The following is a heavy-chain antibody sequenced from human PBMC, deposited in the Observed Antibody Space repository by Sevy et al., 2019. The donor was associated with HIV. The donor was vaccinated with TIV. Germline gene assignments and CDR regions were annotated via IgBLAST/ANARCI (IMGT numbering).Heavy chain of an antibody. CDR1: GYTFTGYY. V-gene: IGHV1-2*02. J-gene: IGHJ5*02. CDR2: INPNSGGT. D-gene: IGHD6-13*01. Sequence: ASVKVSCKASGYTFTGYYMHWVRQAPGQGLEWMGWINPNSGGTNYAQKFQGRVTMTRDTSISTAYMELSRLRSDDTAVYYCARIIAAAGTNWFDPWGRGTLVTVSS. CDR3: ARIIAAAGTNWFDP.